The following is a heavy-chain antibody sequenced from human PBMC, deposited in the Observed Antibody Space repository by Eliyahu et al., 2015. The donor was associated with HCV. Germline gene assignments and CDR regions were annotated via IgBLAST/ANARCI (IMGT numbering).Heavy chain of an antibody. CDR2: INHSGNT. Sequence: QVQLQESGPGPVKPSETXXLTXXVSGXSXISDYXWGWIRQXPGKGLEWIGSINHSGNTYYMPSLKSRLTILVDTSKNQFSLKLTSVTAADTAVYYCTRERVPGYIDLWGRGTQVTVSS. CDR3: TRERVPGYIDL. CDR1: GXSXISDYX. J-gene: IGHJ2*01. D-gene: IGHD4/OR15-4a*01. V-gene: IGHV4-38-2*02.